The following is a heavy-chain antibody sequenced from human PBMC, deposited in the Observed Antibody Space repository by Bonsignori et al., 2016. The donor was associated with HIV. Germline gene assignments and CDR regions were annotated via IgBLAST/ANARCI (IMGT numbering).Heavy chain of an antibody. Sequence: WVRQAPGQGLEWMGGIIPILGIANYAQKFQGRVTITADKSTSTAYMELSSLRSEDTAVYYCARDIGRLVKGHFDYWGQGTLVTVSS. V-gene: IGHV1-69*10. CDR3: ARDIGRLVKGHFDY. D-gene: IGHD6-19*01. CDR2: IIPILGIA. J-gene: IGHJ4*02.